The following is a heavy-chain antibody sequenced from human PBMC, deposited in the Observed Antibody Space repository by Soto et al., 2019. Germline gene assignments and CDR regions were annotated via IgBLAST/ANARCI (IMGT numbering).Heavy chain of an antibody. D-gene: IGHD1-26*01. J-gene: IGHJ4*02. V-gene: IGHV6-1*01. CDR3: ARGEQYSGRIFDY. CDR2: TYYRSKWYN. Sequence: SQTLSLTCGISGDSVSSNSAAWNWLRQSPSRGLEWLGRTYYRSKWYNDYAVSVESRITINPDTSKNHFSLQLNFVTPEDTAVYFCARGEQYSGRIFDYWGQGTLVTGLL. CDR1: GDSVSSNSAA.